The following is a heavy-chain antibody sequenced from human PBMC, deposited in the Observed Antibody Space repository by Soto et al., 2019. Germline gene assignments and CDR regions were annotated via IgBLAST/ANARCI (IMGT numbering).Heavy chain of an antibody. CDR2: IYDSGST. CDR1: GGSISSYY. D-gene: IGHD5-12*01. CDR3: ARARSGGGGYDSMALYY. V-gene: IGHV4-59*01. J-gene: IGHJ4*02. Sequence: SETLSLTCTVSGGSISSYYWSWIRQPPGKGLEWIGYIYDSGSTNYNPSLKSRVTISVDTSKNQFSLKLTSVTAADTAVYYCARARSGGGGYDSMALYYWGQVTLVTVSS.